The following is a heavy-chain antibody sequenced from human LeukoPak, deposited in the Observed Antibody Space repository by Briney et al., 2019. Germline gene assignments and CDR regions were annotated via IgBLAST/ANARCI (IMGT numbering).Heavy chain of an antibody. CDR1: GFTFSDAW. D-gene: IGHD1-1*01. Sequence: GGSLRLSCVGSGFTFSDAWMSWVRQAPGKGLEWVAVISYDGSNKYYADSVKGRFTISRDNAKNSLYLQMNSLRAEDTAVYYFATVYSTTSYYYYYHMDVWGKGTTVTVSS. V-gene: IGHV3-30*03. CDR2: ISYDGSNK. CDR3: ATVYSTTSYYYYYHMDV. J-gene: IGHJ6*03.